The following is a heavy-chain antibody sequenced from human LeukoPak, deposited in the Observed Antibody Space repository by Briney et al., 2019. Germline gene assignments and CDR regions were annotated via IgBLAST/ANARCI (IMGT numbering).Heavy chain of an antibody. CDR1: GGSISSGSYY. CDR2: IYTSGST. J-gene: IGHJ4*02. V-gene: IGHV4-61*02. CDR3: ARDQFYDSSGGGFDY. D-gene: IGHD3-22*01. Sequence: PSETLSLTCTVSGGSISSGSYYWSWIRQPAGKGLEWIGRIYTSGSTNYNPSLKSRVTISVDTSKNQFSLKLSSVTAADTAVYYCARDQFYDSSGGGFDYWGQGTLVTVSS.